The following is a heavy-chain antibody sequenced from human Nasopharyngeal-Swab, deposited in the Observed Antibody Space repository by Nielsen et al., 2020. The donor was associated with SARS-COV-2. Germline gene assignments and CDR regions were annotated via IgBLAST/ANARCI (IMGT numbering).Heavy chain of an antibody. CDR3: ARAAILFGMDV. Sequence: WVREAPRQGLEWMGRIITIRGIANYAQKFQGRVTISTDKSTSTAYMELSSLRSEDTAVYYCARAAILFGMDVWGQGTTVTVSS. V-gene: IGHV1-69*04. J-gene: IGHJ6*02. D-gene: IGHD3-3*01. CDR2: IITIRGIA.